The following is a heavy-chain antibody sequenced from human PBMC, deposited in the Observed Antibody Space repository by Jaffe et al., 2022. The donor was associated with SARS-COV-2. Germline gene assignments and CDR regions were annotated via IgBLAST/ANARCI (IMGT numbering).Heavy chain of an antibody. CDR3: AKALPLMITFGGVIGPLDY. J-gene: IGHJ4*02. V-gene: IGHV3-9*01. Sequence: EVQLVESGGGLVQPGRSLRLSCAASGFTFDDYAMHWVRQAPGKGLEWVSGISWNSGSIGYADSVKGRFTISRDNAKNSLYLQMNSLRAEDTALYYCAKALPLMITFGGVIGPLDYWGQGTLVTVSS. CDR2: ISWNSGSI. CDR1: GFTFDDYA. D-gene: IGHD3-16*02.